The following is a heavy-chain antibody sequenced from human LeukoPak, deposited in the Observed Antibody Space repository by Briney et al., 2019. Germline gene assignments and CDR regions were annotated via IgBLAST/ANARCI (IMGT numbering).Heavy chain of an antibody. Sequence: SGPTLVNPTETLTLTCTVSGFSLSNARMGVSWIRQPPGKALEWLAHIFSNDEKSYNTSLKNRLTISKDASKGQVVLTLTNMDPVDTATYYCARAIPGSCSTTTCYRFDYWGQGTLVTVSS. V-gene: IGHV2-26*01. J-gene: IGHJ4*02. CDR1: GFSLSNARMG. D-gene: IGHD2-2*01. CDR2: IFSNDEK. CDR3: ARAIPGSCSTTTCYRFDY.